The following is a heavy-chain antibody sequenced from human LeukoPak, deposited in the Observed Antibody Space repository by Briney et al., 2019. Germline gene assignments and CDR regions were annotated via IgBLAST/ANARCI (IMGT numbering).Heavy chain of an antibody. CDR2: IRYDGTNK. CDR3: ASDGCASTSCYVDP. D-gene: IGHD2-2*01. Sequence: GGSLRLSCTASGFTFSSYGMQWVRQAPGKGLEWLTFIRYDGTNKYYADSVKGRFTISRDNSQNTLYLQMNSLRAEDTTVYYCASDGCASTSCYVDPWGQGTLVTVSA. CDR1: GFTFSSYG. J-gene: IGHJ5*02. V-gene: IGHV3-30*02.